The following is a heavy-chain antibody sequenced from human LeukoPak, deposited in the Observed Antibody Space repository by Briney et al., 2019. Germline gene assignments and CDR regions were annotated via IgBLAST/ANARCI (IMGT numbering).Heavy chain of an antibody. CDR3: ARRGGSYVLIGIDY. V-gene: IGHV3-23*01. D-gene: IGHD1-26*01. CDR2: ISGSGGST. CDR1: GFTFSNYA. J-gene: IGHJ4*02. Sequence: GGSLRLSCAASGFTFSNYAMSWVRQAPGKRLEWVSAISGSGGSTYYADSVKGRFTISRDNSKNTLYLQMNSLRAEDTAVYYCARRGGSYVLIGIDYWGQGTLVTVSS.